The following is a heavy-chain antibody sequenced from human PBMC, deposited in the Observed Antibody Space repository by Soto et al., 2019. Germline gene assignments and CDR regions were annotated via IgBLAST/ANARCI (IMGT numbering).Heavy chain of an antibody. CDR3: ARDLSSCSSARCYSFYYGMDV. CDR1: GVNFSRFW. J-gene: IGHJ6*02. V-gene: IGHV3-74*01. Sequence: LRLSCTASGVNFSRFWTHLVRRVPLRGLVWGAHINSDGSRTSYADSVKGRFNISRDNAKNTLYLQMNSLRVEDTAVYYCARDLSSCSSARCYSFYYGMDVWGQGNPGHRLL. CDR2: INSDGSRT. D-gene: IGHD2-2*01.